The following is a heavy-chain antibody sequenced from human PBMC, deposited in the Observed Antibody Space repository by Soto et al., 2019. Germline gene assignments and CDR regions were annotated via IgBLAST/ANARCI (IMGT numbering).Heavy chain of an antibody. CDR1: GFPFTSWGVG. CDR3: AHSRSRNYHDLFAY. J-gene: IGHJ4*02. V-gene: IGHV2-5*02. Sequence: QITLKESGPTVVRPTETLTLTCTFSGFPFTSWGVGVAWIRQPPGKALEFLALIFWDDDTRYSPSLGSRFTVTKDTSKAQVVLTMTNVDPVDTATYYCAHSRSRNYHDLFAYWGQGILVTVSS. CDR2: IFWDDDT. D-gene: IGHD1-1*01.